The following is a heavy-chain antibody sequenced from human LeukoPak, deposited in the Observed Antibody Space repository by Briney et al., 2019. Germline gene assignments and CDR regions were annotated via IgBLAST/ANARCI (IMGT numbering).Heavy chain of an antibody. D-gene: IGHD1-20*01. J-gene: IGHJ3*02. Sequence: GGSLRLSCAASGFTFSNYWMSWVRQAPGKGLEWVANIKQDESKEYYGDSVKGRFTISRDNAKNSLYLQMNSLRAEDTAVYYCARGSNWNDPDAFDIWGQGTMVTVSS. CDR1: GFTFSNYW. CDR3: ARGSNWNDPDAFDI. CDR2: IKQDESKE. V-gene: IGHV3-7*01.